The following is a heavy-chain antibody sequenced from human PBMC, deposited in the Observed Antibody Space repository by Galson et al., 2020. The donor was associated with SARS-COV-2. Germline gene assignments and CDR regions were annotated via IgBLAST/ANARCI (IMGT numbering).Heavy chain of an antibody. V-gene: IGHV3-23*01. CDR1: GFMFSGYA. D-gene: IGHD6-19*01. CDR2: ISARGSNLGGT. Sequence: GESLKISCAASGFMFSGYAMSWVRQAPGKGLEWVSSISARGSNLGGTYYTDSVKGRFTISRDNSQNTLYLQMNSLRAEDTAIYYCAKAFEAIAVAGADSWGQGILATVSS. CDR3: AKAFEAIAVAGADS. J-gene: IGHJ4*02.